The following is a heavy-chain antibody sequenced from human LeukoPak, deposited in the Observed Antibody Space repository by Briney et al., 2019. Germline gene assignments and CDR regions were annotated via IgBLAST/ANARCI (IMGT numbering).Heavy chain of an antibody. CDR1: GYTFTNYY. CDR2: INPSGDSI. CDR3: ARAGGGYDY. V-gene: IGHV1-46*01. D-gene: IGHD5-12*01. J-gene: IGHJ4*02. Sequence: ASVKVSCKASGYTFTNYYMHWVRQAPGQGLEWMAIINPSGDSIRYAQKFQGRVTMTRDTSASTVYMELSSLRSEDTAVYYCARAGGGYDYWGQGTLVTVSS.